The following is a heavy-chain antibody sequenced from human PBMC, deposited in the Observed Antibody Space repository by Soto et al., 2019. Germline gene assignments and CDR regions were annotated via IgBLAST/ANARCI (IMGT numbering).Heavy chain of an antibody. CDR1: GYTFTGYA. CDR3: ARAVAVDADFDY. V-gene: IGHV1-3*05. D-gene: IGHD6-19*01. J-gene: IGHJ4*02. CDR2: INAGNGNT. Sequence: QVQLVQSGAEEKKPGASVKVSCKASGYTFTGYAMHWVRQAPGQRLEWVGWINAGNGNTKYSQKFQGRVTITRDTPASTAYMELSSPRSEDTAVYYCARAVAVDADFDYWGQGTLVTVSS.